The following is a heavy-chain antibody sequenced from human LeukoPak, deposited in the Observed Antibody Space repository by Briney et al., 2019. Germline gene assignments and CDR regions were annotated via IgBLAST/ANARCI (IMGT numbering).Heavy chain of an antibody. D-gene: IGHD4-11*01. V-gene: IGHV7-4-1*02. J-gene: IGHJ4*02. CDR2: IDINTGNP. CDR1: GYTFIRYA. CDR3: ARDVTTASFDY. Sequence: ASVKVSCKASGYTFIRYAINWVRQAPGQGLEWMGWIDINTGNPTYAQGLTGRFVFSLDTSVTTAYLEISTLKAEDTAIYYCARDVTTASFDYWGQGTLVTVSS.